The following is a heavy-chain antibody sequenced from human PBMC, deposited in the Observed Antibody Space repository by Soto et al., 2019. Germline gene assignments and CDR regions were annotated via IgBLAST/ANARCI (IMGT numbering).Heavy chain of an antibody. Sequence: EVQLVESGGGLVQPGGSLRLSGAASGFTFSSYWMHWVRQVPEKGLVWVSRINSDGSITNYADAVKGRFTISRDNVKNTLYLQMNSLRAEDTAVYYCVRYPRSVGGSYRPDYWGQGTLVTVSS. CDR2: INSDGSIT. D-gene: IGHD3-16*02. V-gene: IGHV3-74*01. J-gene: IGHJ4*02. CDR3: VRYPRSVGGSYRPDY. CDR1: GFTFSSYW.